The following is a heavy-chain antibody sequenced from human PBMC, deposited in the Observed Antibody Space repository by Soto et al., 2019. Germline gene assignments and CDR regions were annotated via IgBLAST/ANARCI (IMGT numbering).Heavy chain of an antibody. J-gene: IGHJ4*02. CDR1: GFTFNMYG. V-gene: IGHV3-30*18. CDR3: AKDQASGQGSFDS. Sequence: GESLRLSCSASGFTFNMYGMHWVRQAPDKGLEWVALISYDGSNQYYADSVKGRFTISRDNSKNTLFLQMNSLRADDTAVYYCAKDQASGQGSFDSWGQGTLVTVSS. CDR2: ISYDGSNQ.